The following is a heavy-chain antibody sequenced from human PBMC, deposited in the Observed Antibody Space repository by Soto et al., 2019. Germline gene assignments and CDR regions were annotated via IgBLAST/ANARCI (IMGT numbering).Heavy chain of an antibody. CDR1: GGSISSGGYY. V-gene: IGHV4-31*03. CDR3: AGVVWFGGTMGMDV. J-gene: IGHJ6*02. Sequence: SETLSLTCTVSGGSISSGGYYWSWIRQHPGKGLEWIGYIYYSGSTYYNPSLKSRVTISVDTSKNQFSLKLSSVTAADTAVYYCAGVVWFGGTMGMDVWGQGTTVTVSS. D-gene: IGHD3-10*01. CDR2: IYYSGST.